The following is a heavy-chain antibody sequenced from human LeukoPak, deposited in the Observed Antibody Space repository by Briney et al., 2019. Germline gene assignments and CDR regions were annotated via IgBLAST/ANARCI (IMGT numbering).Heavy chain of an antibody. V-gene: IGHV1-2*02. CDR1: GYTFTGYY. CDR3: ARDQGSGRIRPSHY. J-gene: IGHJ4*02. D-gene: IGHD6-19*01. CDR2: INPNSGGT. Sequence: ASVKVSCKASGYTFTGYYMHWVRQAPGQGLEWMGWINPNSGGTNYAQKFQGRVTMTRDTSISTAYMELSRLRSDDTAVYYCARDQGSGRIRPSHYWGREPWSPSPQ.